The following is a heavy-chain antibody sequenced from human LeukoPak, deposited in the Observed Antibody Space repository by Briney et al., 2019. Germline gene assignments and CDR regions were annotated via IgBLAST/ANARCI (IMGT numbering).Heavy chain of an antibody. J-gene: IGHJ3*02. CDR3: VRDLAAADAFDI. CDR1: GGSISDSY. D-gene: IGHD6-13*01. Sequence: SETLSLTCTVSGGSISDSYWGWMRQSAGKGLEWIGRVYRSGSTSYNPSLKSRIAISVDTSKNQFSLNLASVTAADTAVYYCVRDLAAADAFDIWGQGTMVTVSS. CDR2: VYRSGST. V-gene: IGHV4-4*07.